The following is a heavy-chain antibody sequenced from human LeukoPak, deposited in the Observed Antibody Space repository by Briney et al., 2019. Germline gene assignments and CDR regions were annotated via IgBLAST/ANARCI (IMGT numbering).Heavy chain of an antibody. CDR1: GGSISRYY. CDR2: IYYSGAA. CDR3: ASSLGEYTYGLLGY. D-gene: IGHD5-18*01. V-gene: IGHV4-59*01. J-gene: IGHJ4*02. Sequence: SETLSLTCTVSGGSISRYYWNWIRQSPGKRLEWIGYIYYSGAANYNPSLKSRVTISVDTSKNQFSLKLSSVTAADTAVYFCASSLGEYTYGLLGYWGQGTLVTVSS.